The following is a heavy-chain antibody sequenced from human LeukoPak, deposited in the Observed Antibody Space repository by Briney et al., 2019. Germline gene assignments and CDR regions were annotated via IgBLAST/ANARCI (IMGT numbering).Heavy chain of an antibody. CDR1: GYTFINYG. J-gene: IGHJ4*02. V-gene: IGHV1-18*01. Sequence: AASVKVSFKASGYTFINYGISWVRQAPGQGLEWMGWMNPYNGNTNYAQKVQGRVSMTTDTSTTTAYVELRSLRSDDTAVYYCARGITMIVVTSGYWGQGTLVTVSS. CDR2: MNPYNGNT. CDR3: ARGITMIVVTSGY. D-gene: IGHD3-22*01.